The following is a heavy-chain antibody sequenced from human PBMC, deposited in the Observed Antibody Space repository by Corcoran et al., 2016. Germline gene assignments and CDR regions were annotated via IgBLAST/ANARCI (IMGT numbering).Heavy chain of an antibody. CDR2: IKPDGSEK. Sequence: EVQLVESGGGLVQPGGSLRLSCAVSGFTFSRYWMSWVRQAPGKGLEWVANIKPDGSEKYYVDSVRARFTISRDNAKNSLYLQMNSVRAEATAVYYWARDSNWNHDYCGQGTMVTVSS. D-gene: IGHD1-20*01. CDR3: ARDSNWNHDY. CDR1: GFTFSRYW. V-gene: IGHV3-7*01. J-gene: IGHJ4*02.